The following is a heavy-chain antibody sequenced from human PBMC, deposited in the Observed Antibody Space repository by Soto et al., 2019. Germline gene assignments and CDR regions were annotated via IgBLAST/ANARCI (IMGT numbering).Heavy chain of an antibody. D-gene: IGHD3-16*02. CDR1: GGNFSSYA. Sequence: SVKVSCKASGGNFSSYAISWVRQAPGQGLEWMGGIIPIFGTANYAQKFQGRVTITADKFTSTAYMELSSRRSEAIAVYYCAISRREFRGVIGYNWYGPWGQRRLGGVSS. J-gene: IGHJ5*02. CDR2: IIPIFGTA. CDR3: AISRREFRGVIGYNWYGP. V-gene: IGHV1-69*06.